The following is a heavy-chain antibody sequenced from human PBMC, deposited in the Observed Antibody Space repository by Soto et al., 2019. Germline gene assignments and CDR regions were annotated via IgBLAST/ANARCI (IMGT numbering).Heavy chain of an antibody. Sequence: SETLSLTCTVSGGSINNYYWGWVRQPPGKGLEWIGYIYYTGSTNYNPSLKSRVTISLDTSKTQFSLKLSSVTAADTAVYFCARVQTYYEYVWGTYRSTLFDYWGRGTLVTVSS. CDR3: ARVQTYYEYVWGTYRSTLFDY. V-gene: IGHV4-59*01. D-gene: IGHD3-16*02. CDR2: IYYTGST. J-gene: IGHJ4*02. CDR1: GGSINNYY.